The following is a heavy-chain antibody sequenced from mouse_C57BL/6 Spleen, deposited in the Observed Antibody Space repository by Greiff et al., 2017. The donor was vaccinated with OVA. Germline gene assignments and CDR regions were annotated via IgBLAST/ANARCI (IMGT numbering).Heavy chain of an antibody. J-gene: IGHJ2*01. CDR1: GFTFSSYA. D-gene: IGHD1-1*01. CDR3: ARDEGTTVVPDFDY. Sequence: EVQLVESGGGLVKPGGSLKLSCAASGFTFSSYAMSWVRQTPEQRLEWVATISDGGSYTYYPDNFKCRFTISRDNAKNNLDQQTSHLKSEDTAMYYWARDEGTTVVPDFDYWGQGTTLTVSA. V-gene: IGHV5-4*01. CDR2: ISDGGSYT.